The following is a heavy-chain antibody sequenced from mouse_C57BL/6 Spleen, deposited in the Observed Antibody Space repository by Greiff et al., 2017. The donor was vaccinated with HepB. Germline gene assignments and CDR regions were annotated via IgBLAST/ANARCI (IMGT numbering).Heavy chain of an antibody. Sequence: VQLQQSGPGLVQPSQSLSITCTVSGFSLTSYGVHWVRQSPGKGLEWLGVIWSGGSTYYNAAFISRLSISKDNSKSQVFFKMNSLQADDTAIYYCARGGNYEAMDYWGQGPSVTVSS. V-gene: IGHV2-2*01. J-gene: IGHJ4*01. D-gene: IGHD2-1*01. CDR3: ARGGNYEAMDY. CDR1: GFSLTSYG. CDR2: IWSGGST.